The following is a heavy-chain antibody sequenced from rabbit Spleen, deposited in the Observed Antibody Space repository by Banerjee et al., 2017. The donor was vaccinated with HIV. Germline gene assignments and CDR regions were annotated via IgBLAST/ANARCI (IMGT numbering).Heavy chain of an antibody. J-gene: IGHJ3*01. CDR1: GFSFSSTYY. Sequence: QEQLEESGGDLVKPGASLTLTCTASGFSFSSTYYMCWVRQAPGKGLEWIGCIYAGSGGFTYYASWAKGRFSCSKTSSTTVTLQMTSLTAADTATYFCARTDNSIAWGFRLWGQGTLVTVS. D-gene: IGHD4-1*01. V-gene: IGHV1S45*01. CDR2: IYAGSGGFT. CDR3: ARTDNSIAWGFRL.